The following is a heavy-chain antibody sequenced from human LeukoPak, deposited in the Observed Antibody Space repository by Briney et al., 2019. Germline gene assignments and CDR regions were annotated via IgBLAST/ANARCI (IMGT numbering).Heavy chain of an antibody. Sequence: ASVKVSCKVSGYTLTELSMHWVRQAPGKGLEWMGGFDPEDGETIYAQKFQGRVTMTEDTSTDTAYMELSSLRSEDTAVYYCATTAPSYYYDSSGYLDYWGQGTLVTVSS. CDR1: GYTLTELS. D-gene: IGHD3-22*01. V-gene: IGHV1-24*01. J-gene: IGHJ4*02. CDR2: FDPEDGET. CDR3: ATTAPSYYYDSSGYLDY.